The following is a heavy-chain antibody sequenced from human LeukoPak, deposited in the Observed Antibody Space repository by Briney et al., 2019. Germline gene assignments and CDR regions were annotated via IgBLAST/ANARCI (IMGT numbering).Heavy chain of an antibody. CDR1: GFILRNAY. V-gene: IGHV3-15*01. CDR2: IKSNTDGRTV. J-gene: IGHJ4*02. CDR3: TTLSYDVHY. Sequence: GGSLRLSCGASGFILRNAYMTGVRQAPGKGREGVGRIKSNTDGRTVDYGGAVKGIFSISRDESRTVLYLQLSNVSAEDTAVYYCTTLSYDVHYWGQGTLVTVSS. D-gene: IGHD3-3*01.